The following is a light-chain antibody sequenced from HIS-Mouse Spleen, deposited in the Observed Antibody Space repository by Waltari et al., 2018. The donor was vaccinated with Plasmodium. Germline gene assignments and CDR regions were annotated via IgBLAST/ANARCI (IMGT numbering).Light chain of an antibody. CDR3: QQYNNWPPRFT. CDR1: QSVSSN. V-gene: IGKV3-15*01. CDR2: GAS. J-gene: IGKJ3*01. Sequence: EIVMTQSPATLSVSPGDRATLSCRASQSVSSNLAWYQQKPGQAPRLLIYGASTRATGIPARFSGSGSGTEFTLTISSLQSEDFAVYYCQQYNNWPPRFTFGPGTKVDIK.